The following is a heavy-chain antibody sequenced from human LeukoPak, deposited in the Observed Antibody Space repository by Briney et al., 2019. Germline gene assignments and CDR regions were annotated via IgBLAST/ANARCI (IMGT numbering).Heavy chain of an antibody. CDR1: GYTFTDYW. Sequence: EESLKISCKASGYTFTDYWIAWVRQMPGKGLELMGIVYPDDSDTRYSPSFQGQVTISADESINTAYLQWSGLKASDTAIYYCARRDGYNHVDYWGQGTLVTVSS. CDR3: ARRDGYNHVDY. J-gene: IGHJ4*02. V-gene: IGHV5-51*01. D-gene: IGHD5-24*01. CDR2: VYPDDSDT.